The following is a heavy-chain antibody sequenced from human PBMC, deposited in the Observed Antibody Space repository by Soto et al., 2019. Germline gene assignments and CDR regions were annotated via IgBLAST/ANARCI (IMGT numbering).Heavy chain of an antibody. CDR3: ARDEVYCSSTSCYGTYYYYYMDV. D-gene: IGHD2-2*01. J-gene: IGHJ6*03. V-gene: IGHV1-69*04. CDR1: GGTFRRLN. Sequence: GASVQGSCKASGGTFRRLNISWVGQGPGKGLGWVGRIIPILGIANYAQKFQGRVTITADKSTSTAYMELSSLRSEDTAVYYCARDEVYCSSTSCYGTYYYYYMDVWGKGTTVTVSS. CDR2: IIPILGIA.